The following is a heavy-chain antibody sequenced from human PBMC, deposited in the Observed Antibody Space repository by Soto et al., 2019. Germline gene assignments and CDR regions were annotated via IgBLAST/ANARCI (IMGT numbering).Heavy chain of an antibody. D-gene: IGHD6-6*01. J-gene: IGHJ4*02. CDR3: ARVSMDYFDH. CDR1: GYTFTGYV. CDR2: ISAYNGNT. V-gene: IGHV1-18*01. Sequence: ASVKVSWKASGYTFTGYVISWWRQAPGQVLEWMGWISAYNGNTNYSQKLQGRVTITTDTSTSTAYMELRSLRSDDTAVYYRARVSMDYFDHWGQGTLVTVSS.